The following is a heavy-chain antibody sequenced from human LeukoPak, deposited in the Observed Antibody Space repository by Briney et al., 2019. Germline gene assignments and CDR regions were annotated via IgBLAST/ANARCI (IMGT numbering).Heavy chain of an antibody. D-gene: IGHD4-17*01. V-gene: IGHV3-72*01. J-gene: IGHJ5*02. CDR2: ARNRADSYAT. CDR3: TREKYGDYHNWFDP. Sequence: PGRSLRLSCAASGFTFSDHHMASVRQAPGKGLEWFGRARNRADSYATAYAASVKGRFTISRDDSKNSLYLQMNGLKTEDTAIYSGTREKYGDYHNWFDPWGQGTLVTVSS. CDR1: GFTFSDHH.